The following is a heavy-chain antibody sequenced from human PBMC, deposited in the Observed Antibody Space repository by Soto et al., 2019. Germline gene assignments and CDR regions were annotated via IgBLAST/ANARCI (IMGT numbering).Heavy chain of an antibody. V-gene: IGHV1-8*01. CDR2: MNPNSGHT. Sequence: GASVNVSGKASGYSVTSFDINCVRQVTGQGLEWMGWMNPNSGHTGYAQKFQGRVTMTRNTSISTAYLELSSLKSEDTAVYYCARAPDYGDLGRWFDPWGQGTLVTVSS. CDR1: GYSVTSFD. CDR3: ARAPDYGDLGRWFDP. J-gene: IGHJ5*02. D-gene: IGHD4-17*01.